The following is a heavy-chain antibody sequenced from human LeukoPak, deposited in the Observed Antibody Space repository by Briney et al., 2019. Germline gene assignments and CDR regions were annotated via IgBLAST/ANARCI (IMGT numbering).Heavy chain of an antibody. D-gene: IGHD2-8*01. J-gene: IGHJ4*02. CDR1: GFSFSAYW. V-gene: IGHV3-74*01. CDR2: INNEGSGT. CDR3: VRYDVEARRFDY. Sequence: PGGSLSLSCAASGFSFSAYWMHWVRQAPGKGLVWVSRINNEGSGTDYADSVKGRFTISRDNVENTLYLQMSSLSADDTAMYYCVRYDVEARRFDYWGQGTLVTVSS.